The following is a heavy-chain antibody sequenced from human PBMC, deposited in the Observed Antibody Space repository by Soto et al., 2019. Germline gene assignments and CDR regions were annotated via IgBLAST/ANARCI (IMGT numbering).Heavy chain of an antibody. V-gene: IGHV1-69*01. CDR1: GGTFSDYG. Sequence: QVQLVQSGAEVKKPGSSVKVSCKASGGTFSDYGINWARHGQAPGQGLEWMGGFFPIFGTPNYAQKFRGRVTITADESTSTAYMELSSLRSEDTAVYYCARGWDHYDSSGLRTWFDPWGQGTLVTVSS. D-gene: IGHD3-22*01. CDR3: ARGWDHYDSSGLRTWFDP. CDR2: FFPIFGTP. J-gene: IGHJ5*02.